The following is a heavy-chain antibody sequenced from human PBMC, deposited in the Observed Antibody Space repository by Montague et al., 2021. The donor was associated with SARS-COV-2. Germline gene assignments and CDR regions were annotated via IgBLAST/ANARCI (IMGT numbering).Heavy chain of an antibody. J-gene: IGHJ4*02. CDR3: ARGARQGYGFRLGSFDS. V-gene: IGHV4-39*02. CDR1: GGPISRSSYY. CDR2: IYHAGST. D-gene: IGHD3-10*01. Sequence: SETLSLTCSVSGGPISRSSYYWGWIRQPPGKGLKWVGNIYHAGSTYYNPSLKSRATIFVDTSNSQFSLKLTSVTAADTAVYYCARGARQGYGFRLGSFDSWGQGTLVTVSS.